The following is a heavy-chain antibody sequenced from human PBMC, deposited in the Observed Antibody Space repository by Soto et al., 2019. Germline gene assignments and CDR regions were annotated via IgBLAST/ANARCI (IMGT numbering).Heavy chain of an antibody. V-gene: IGHV3-53*04. CDR1: GFTVSSNY. D-gene: IGHD4-17*01. CDR3: ARDAYYGDESYYYYYMDV. J-gene: IGHJ6*03. Sequence: GSLRLSCAASGFTVSSNYMSWVRQAPGKGLEWVSVIYSGGSTYYADSVKGRFTISRHNSKNTLYLQMNSLRAEDTAVYYCARDAYYGDESYYYYYMDVWGKGTTVTVSS. CDR2: IYSGGST.